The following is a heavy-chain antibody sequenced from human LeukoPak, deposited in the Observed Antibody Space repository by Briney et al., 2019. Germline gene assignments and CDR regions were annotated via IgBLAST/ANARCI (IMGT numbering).Heavy chain of an antibody. V-gene: IGHV1-69*02. CDR2: IIPILGIA. CDR1: GGTFSSYT. Sequence: ASVKVSCKASGGTFSSYTISWVRQAPGQGLEWTGRIIPILGIANYAQKFQGRVTITADKSTSTAYMELSSLRSEDTAVYYCARGPRDSNYFSYYYYYYMDVWGKGTTVTVSS. J-gene: IGHJ6*03. CDR3: ARGPRDSNYFSYYYYYYMDV. D-gene: IGHD4-11*01.